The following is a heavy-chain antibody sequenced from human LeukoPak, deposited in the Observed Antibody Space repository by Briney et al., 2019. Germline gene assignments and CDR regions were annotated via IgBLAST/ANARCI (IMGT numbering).Heavy chain of an antibody. J-gene: IGHJ6*02. CDR3: AKDKPRRYSSSLAGGDYYYGMDV. CDR2: IYSGGST. Sequence: PGGSLTLSCAASGFTVSSNYMNWVRQAPGEGLEWVSDIYSGGSTYYADSVKGRFTIHRDKSKNTRYLQKNSLRAEDTAVYYCAKDKPRRYSSSLAGGDYYYGMDVWGQGTTVTVSS. V-gene: IGHV3-53*01. CDR1: GFTVSSNY. D-gene: IGHD6-13*01.